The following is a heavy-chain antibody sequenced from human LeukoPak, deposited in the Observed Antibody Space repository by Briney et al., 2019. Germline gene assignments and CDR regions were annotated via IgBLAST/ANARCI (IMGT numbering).Heavy chain of an antibody. CDR2: IKRKTDGGTT. CDR1: GFTFSNAW. Sequence: PGGSLRLSCAASGFTFSNAWMGWVRQAPGKGLKWVGRIKRKTDGGTTDYAAPVKGRFTISRDDSKNTLYLQMNSLKTEDTAVYYCTTAGRLPAAPEYYFDYWGQRTLATVSS. D-gene: IGHD2-2*01. J-gene: IGHJ4*02. V-gene: IGHV3-15*01. CDR3: TTAGRLPAAPEYYFDY.